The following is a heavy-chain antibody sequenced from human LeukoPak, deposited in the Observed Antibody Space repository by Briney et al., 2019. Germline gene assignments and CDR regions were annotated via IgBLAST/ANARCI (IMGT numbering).Heavy chain of an antibody. Sequence: GASMKVSCKASGYTFTSYDINWVRQATGQGLEWMGWMNPNSGNTGYAQKFQGRVTMTRNTSISTAYMELSSLRSDDTAVYYCAGSTGSLSSFDPWGQGTLVTVSS. CDR2: MNPNSGNT. CDR1: GYTFTSYD. CDR3: AGSTGSLSSFDP. V-gene: IGHV1-8*01. J-gene: IGHJ5*02. D-gene: IGHD3-10*01.